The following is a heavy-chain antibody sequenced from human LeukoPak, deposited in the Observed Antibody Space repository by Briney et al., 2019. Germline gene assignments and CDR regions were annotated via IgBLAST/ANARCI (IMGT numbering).Heavy chain of an antibody. D-gene: IGHD6-13*01. Sequence: PSETLSLTCTVSGGSISSRSYYWGWIRQPPGKGLEWIGRISYSGSTYYNPSLKSRVTISVDTSKKQFFLKLSSVTAADTAVYYCTRLRQAAGNDAFDIWGQGTMVTVSS. J-gene: IGHJ3*02. CDR2: ISYSGST. CDR3: TRLRQAAGNDAFDI. V-gene: IGHV4-39*01. CDR1: GGSISSRSYY.